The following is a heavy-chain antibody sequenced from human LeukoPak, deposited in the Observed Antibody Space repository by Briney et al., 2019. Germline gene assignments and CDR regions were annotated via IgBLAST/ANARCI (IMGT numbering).Heavy chain of an antibody. D-gene: IGHD3-10*01. V-gene: IGHV3-21*01. CDR2: ISSSSSYI. Sequence: GGSLRLSCAASGFTFSSYSMNWVRQAPGKGLEWVSSISSSSSYIYYADSVKGRFTISRDNAKNSLYLQMNSLRAEDTAVYYCARDIHGSGSHYEYWGQGTLVTVSS. CDR3: ARDIHGSGSHYEY. CDR1: GFTFSSYS. J-gene: IGHJ4*02.